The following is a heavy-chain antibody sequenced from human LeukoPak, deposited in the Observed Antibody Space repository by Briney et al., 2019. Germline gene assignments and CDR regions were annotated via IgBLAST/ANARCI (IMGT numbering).Heavy chain of an antibody. CDR2: IYYSGST. CDR1: GGSISSYY. CDR3: ARDIGYCSGGSCYRTGIFDY. Sequence: PSETLSLTCTVSGGSISSYYWSWIRQPPGKGLEWIGYIYYSGSTNYNPSLKSRVTISVDKSKNQFSLKLSSVTAADTAVYYCARDIGYCSGGSCYRTGIFDYWGQGTLVTVSS. V-gene: IGHV4-59*12. J-gene: IGHJ4*02. D-gene: IGHD2-15*01.